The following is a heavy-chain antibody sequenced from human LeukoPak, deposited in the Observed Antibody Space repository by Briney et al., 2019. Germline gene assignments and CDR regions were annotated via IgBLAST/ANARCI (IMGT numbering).Heavy chain of an antibody. V-gene: IGHV4-38-2*02. D-gene: IGHD3-9*01. CDR1: GYSISSGYL. J-gene: IGHJ5*02. Sequence: PSETLSLTCGVSGYSISSGYLWVWIRQPPGKGLEWIGSVYHTGATYYNPSLRSPVTISVDTSNNQFSLELNPVTAADTAVYYCARDLGLTISANWFDPWVQGTLVTVSS. CDR3: ARDLGLTISANWFDP. CDR2: VYHTGAT.